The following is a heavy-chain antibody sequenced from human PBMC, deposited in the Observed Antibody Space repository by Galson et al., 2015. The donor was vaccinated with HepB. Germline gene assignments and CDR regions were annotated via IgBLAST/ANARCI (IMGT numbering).Heavy chain of an antibody. Sequence: SVTVSCKASGSNLVAYGISWVRQAPGQGLEWMGWISAYNGNTDYGQKFQGRVTMTIDTPTSTAYMELRSLRSDDTAVYYCVRDASQDVYDVFNGPDYFEYWGQGTLVTVSS. V-gene: IGHV1-18*01. D-gene: IGHD3-9*01. CDR2: ISAYNGNT. CDR3: VRDASQDVYDVFNGPDYFEY. CDR1: GSNLVAYG. J-gene: IGHJ4*02.